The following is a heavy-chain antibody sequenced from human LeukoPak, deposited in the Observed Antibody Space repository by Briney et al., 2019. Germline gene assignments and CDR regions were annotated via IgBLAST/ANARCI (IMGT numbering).Heavy chain of an antibody. D-gene: IGHD3-22*01. V-gene: IGHV3-30*18. Sequence: GSLILSCAASGFTFRSYGIHWVRQAPGKGLEWVAGISYDGSKKDYADSVKGRFSISRDDSKNTVYLQMNSLTTEDTAIYYCAKDLFLYGSSGYPRCPDHWGQGTLVTVSS. J-gene: IGHJ4*02. CDR3: AKDLFLYGSSGYPRCPDH. CDR2: ISYDGSKK. CDR1: GFTFRSYG.